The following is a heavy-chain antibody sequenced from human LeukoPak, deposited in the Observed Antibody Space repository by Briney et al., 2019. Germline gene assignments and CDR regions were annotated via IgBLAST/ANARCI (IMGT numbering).Heavy chain of an antibody. CDR3: ATGPYDFWSGYPYYYYYMDV. Sequence: SVKVSCKASGGTFSSYAISWVRQAPGQGLEWMGGIIPIFGTANYAQKFQGRVTITTDESTSTAYMELSSLRSEDTAVYYCATGPYDFWSGYPYYYYYMDVWGKGTTVTVSS. V-gene: IGHV1-69*05. CDR1: GGTFSSYA. J-gene: IGHJ6*03. D-gene: IGHD3-3*01. CDR2: IIPIFGTA.